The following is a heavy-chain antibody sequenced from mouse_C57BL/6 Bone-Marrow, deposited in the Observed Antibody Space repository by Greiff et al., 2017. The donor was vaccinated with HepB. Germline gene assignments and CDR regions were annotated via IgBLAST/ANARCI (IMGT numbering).Heavy chain of an antibody. CDR3: ARDASTVVYWYFDV. CDR2: SRNKANDYTT. D-gene: IGHD1-1*01. CDR1: GFTFSDFY. J-gene: IGHJ1*03. Sequence: EVKLMESGGGLVQSGRSLRLSCATSGFTFSDFYMEWVRQAPGKGLEWIAASRNKANDYTTEYSASVKGRFIVSRDTSQSILYLQMNALRAEDTAIYYCARDASTVVYWYFDVWGTGTTVTVSS. V-gene: IGHV7-1*01.